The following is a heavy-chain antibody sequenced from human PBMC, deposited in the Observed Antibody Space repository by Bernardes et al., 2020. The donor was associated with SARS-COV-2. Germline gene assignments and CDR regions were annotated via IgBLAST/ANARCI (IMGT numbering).Heavy chain of an antibody. CDR3: VRQPVNYDNIWGSYRPQGFDY. CDR1: GYTSTNYL. Sequence: GASLKISCNCSGYTSTNYLIGLVRQIPGTGLEWMGVIYPADSDTRYSPSFQGHATISLDNSISTAYLQWSSLKASDTAFYYCVRQPVNYDNIWGSYRPQGFDYWGQGTLVTVSS. CDR2: IYPADSDT. D-gene: IGHD3-16*02. J-gene: IGHJ4*02. V-gene: IGHV5-51*01.